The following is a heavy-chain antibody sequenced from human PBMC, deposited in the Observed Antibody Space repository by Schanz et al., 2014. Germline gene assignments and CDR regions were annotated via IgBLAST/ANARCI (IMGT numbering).Heavy chain of an antibody. V-gene: IGHV4-39*01. CDR2: IYYNGGTP. CDR1: GVSITSSGFY. CDR3: ARQGTTRFQYYMDV. D-gene: IGHD1-1*01. Sequence: QVQLQESGPRLVKPSVTLSLICTVSGVSITSSGFYWAWIRQPPGKGLEWIGSIYYNGGTPLDTPSLKSRATISADTSKNHFSLKLTSVAAADTAVYYCARQGTTRFQYYMDVWGEGTSVFVS. J-gene: IGHJ6*03.